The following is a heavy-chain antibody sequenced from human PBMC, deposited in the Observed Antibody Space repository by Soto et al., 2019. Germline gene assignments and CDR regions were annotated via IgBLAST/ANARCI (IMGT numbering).Heavy chain of an antibody. CDR2: IYYSGST. D-gene: IGHD4-17*01. Sequence: SETLSLTCTVSGGSISSGGYYWSWIRQHPGKGLEWIGYIYYSGSTYYNPSLKSRVTISVDTSKNQFSLMLSSVTAADTAVYYCATYGDYHYYYGMDVWGQGTTVTVSS. CDR1: GGSISSGGYY. CDR3: ATYGDYHYYYGMDV. J-gene: IGHJ6*02. V-gene: IGHV4-31*03.